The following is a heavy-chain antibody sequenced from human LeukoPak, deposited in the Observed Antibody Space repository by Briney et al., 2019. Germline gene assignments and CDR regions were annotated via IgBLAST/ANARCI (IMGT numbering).Heavy chain of an antibody. CDR2: IYYSGST. D-gene: IGHD3/OR15-3a*01. J-gene: IGHJ5*02. CDR1: GGSISSYY. CDR3: ARGTGYSNWFDP. Sequence: SETLSLTCTVSGGSISSYYWSWIRQPPGKGLEWIGYIYYSGSTNYNSSLKSRVTISVDTSKNQFSLKLSSVTAADTAVYYCARGTGYSNWFDPWGQGTLVTVSS. V-gene: IGHV4-59*01.